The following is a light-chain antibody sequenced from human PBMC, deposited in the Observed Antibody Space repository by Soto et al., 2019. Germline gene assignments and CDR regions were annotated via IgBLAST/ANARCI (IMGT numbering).Light chain of an antibody. CDR1: HDISTY. CDR3: QQLNTLPFT. Sequence: DIQWTQSPSLLSASVGYRVTITCLASHDISTYLAWYQQKPGKAPKLMIYEASTLQSGVPSRFSGSGSGTEFTLTISGLLPEDFATYHCQQLNTLPFTFGQGTRLEIK. V-gene: IGKV1-9*01. CDR2: EAS. J-gene: IGKJ5*01.